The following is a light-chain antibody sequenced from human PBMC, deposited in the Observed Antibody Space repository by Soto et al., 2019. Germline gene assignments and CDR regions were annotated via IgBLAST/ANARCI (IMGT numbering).Light chain of an antibody. CDR1: RSNIGAGYD. CDR3: QSYDNSLSGSWV. V-gene: IGLV1-40*01. J-gene: IGLJ3*02. Sequence: QSVLTQPPSVSGAPGQGVTISCTGSRSNIGAGYDVHWYQQFPGAAPKLLIYANDKRPSGVVDRFSGSKSGTSASLATVGLQAEDEADYYCQSYDNSLSGSWVFGGGTKLTVL. CDR2: AND.